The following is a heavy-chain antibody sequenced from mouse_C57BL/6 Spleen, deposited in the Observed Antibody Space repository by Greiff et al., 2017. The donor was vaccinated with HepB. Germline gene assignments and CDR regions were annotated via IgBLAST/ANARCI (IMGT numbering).Heavy chain of an antibody. Sequence: QLRQPGAGLVKRGASGKVSCKASGYTFSSYWMHWVKQMSGRGLEWIGRIHPSDSDTNYNQKFKGKATLTVDKSSSTAYMQLSSLTSEDSAVYYCAIREEIYYDYDGYFDYWGQGTTLTVSS. CDR1: GYTFSSYW. CDR3: AIREEIYYDYDGYFDY. D-gene: IGHD2-4*01. J-gene: IGHJ2*01. CDR2: IHPSDSDT. V-gene: IGHV1-74*01.